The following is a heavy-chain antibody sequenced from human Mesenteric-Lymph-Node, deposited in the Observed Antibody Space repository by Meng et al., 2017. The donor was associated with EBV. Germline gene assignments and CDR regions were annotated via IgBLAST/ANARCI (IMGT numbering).Heavy chain of an antibody. CDR3: ARQGYCRTTTCSTWFDP. Sequence: QAHQQRGGAGLLKPSETRSLTFVIYGGSFSGYSWNWIRQAPGKGLEWIGKIHHSETADYNPSLEDRVIISADTSKNQFSLKLTSVTAADTAVYYCARQGYCRTTTCSTWFDPWGQGTLVTVSS. V-gene: IGHV4-34*01. D-gene: IGHD2-2*01. CDR1: GGSFSGYS. J-gene: IGHJ5*02. CDR2: IHHSETA.